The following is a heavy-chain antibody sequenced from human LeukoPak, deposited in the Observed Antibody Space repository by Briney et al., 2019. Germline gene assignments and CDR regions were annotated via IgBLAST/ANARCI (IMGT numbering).Heavy chain of an antibody. J-gene: IGHJ4*02. CDR3: TTGIAAAGNHDY. Sequence: GGPLRLSCAASGFTFSNAWMSWVRQAPGKGLEWVGRIKSKTDGGTTDYAAPVKGRFTISRDDSKNTLYLQMNSLKTEDTAVYYCTTGIAAAGNHDYWGQGTLVTVSS. D-gene: IGHD6-13*01. CDR2: IKSKTDGGTT. CDR1: GFTFSNAW. V-gene: IGHV3-15*01.